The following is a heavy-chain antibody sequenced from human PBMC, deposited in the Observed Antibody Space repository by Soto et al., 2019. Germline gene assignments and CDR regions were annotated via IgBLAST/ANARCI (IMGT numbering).Heavy chain of an antibody. CDR3: VNSSPSVTTSQH. CDR2: IRGNGGIT. D-gene: IGHD4-17*01. J-gene: IGHJ1*01. CDR1: GFTFSRYT. Sequence: PGGSLRLSCSASGFTFSRYTMHWVRQAPGKGLEYVSAIRGNGGITYYADSVKGRFTISRDNSKNTLYLQVSSLRSEDTAVYYCVNSSPSVTTSQHWGQGTLVTVSS. V-gene: IGHV3-64D*06.